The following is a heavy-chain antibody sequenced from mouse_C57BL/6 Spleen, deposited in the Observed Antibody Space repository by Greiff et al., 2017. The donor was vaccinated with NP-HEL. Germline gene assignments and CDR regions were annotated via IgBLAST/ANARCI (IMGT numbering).Heavy chain of an antibody. CDR1: GYAFSSYW. V-gene: IGHV1-80*01. CDR3: ARGGRLGHYFDY. CDR2: IYPGDGDT. J-gene: IGHJ2*01. D-gene: IGHD3-3*01. Sequence: QVQLQQSGAELVKPGASVKISCKASGYAFSSYWMNWVKQRPGKGLEWIGQIYPGDGDTNYNGKFKGKATLTADKSSSTAYMQLSSLTSEDSAVYFCARGGRLGHYFDYWGQGTTLTVSS.